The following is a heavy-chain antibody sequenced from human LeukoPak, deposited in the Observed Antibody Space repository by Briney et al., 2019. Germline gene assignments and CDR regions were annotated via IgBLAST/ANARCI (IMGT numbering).Heavy chain of an antibody. CDR1: GGSFSDYY. CDR3: ATEKQSGSYLRYIDS. Sequence: PSETLSLTCAVYGGSFSDYYWTWLRQPPGRGLEWIEEINHRGRNNYSPSLTSRLTISVDTSKNQFSLKLSSVTAADTAVYYCATEKQSGSYLRYIDSWGQGTLVTVSS. CDR2: INHRGRN. D-gene: IGHD1-26*01. V-gene: IGHV4-34*01. J-gene: IGHJ4*02.